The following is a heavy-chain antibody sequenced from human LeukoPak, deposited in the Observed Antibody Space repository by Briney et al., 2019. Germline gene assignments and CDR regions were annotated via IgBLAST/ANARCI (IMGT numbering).Heavy chain of an antibody. J-gene: IGHJ4*02. V-gene: IGHV3-23*01. CDR2: IGGGGTDT. Sequence: GGSLRLSCAASGFSFSRYAMTWVRQAPGKGLEWVSTIGGGGTDTFYTDFVMGRFTISRDNSKSTLYLQMNSLTAEDTAVYYCGKGGPGSYTGPFVEFWGQGTLVTVSS. CDR1: GFSFSRYA. CDR3: GKGGPGSYTGPFVEF. D-gene: IGHD3-10*01.